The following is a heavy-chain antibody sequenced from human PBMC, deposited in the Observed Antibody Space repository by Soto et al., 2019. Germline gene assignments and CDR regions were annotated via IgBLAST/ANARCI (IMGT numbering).Heavy chain of an antibody. CDR2: ISYDGSNK. D-gene: IGHD2-21*01. CDR3: ARFYSRDY. V-gene: IGHV3-30-3*01. CDR1: GFTFSSYA. J-gene: IGHJ4*02. Sequence: GGSLRLSCGASGFTFSSYAMHWVRQAPGKGLEWVAVISYDGSNKYYADSVKGRFTISRDNSKNTLYLQMNSLRAEDTAVYYCARFYSRDYWGQGTLVTVSS.